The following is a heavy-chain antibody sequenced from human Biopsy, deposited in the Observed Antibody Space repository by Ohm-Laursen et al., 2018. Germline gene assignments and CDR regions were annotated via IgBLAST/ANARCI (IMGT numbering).Heavy chain of an antibody. CDR2: GIPISNTA. CDR3: ATLTEDYGASPDS. Sequence: SVKVSCKASGGSFSDYGLSWVRQAPGRGLEWMGRGIPISNTANYAQNFQDRLTITADRSTNTAYMELNSLRSEDTAVYFCATLTEDYGASPDSWGQGTLVVVSS. V-gene: IGHV1-69*06. J-gene: IGHJ4*02. CDR1: GGSFSDYG. D-gene: IGHD4-17*01.